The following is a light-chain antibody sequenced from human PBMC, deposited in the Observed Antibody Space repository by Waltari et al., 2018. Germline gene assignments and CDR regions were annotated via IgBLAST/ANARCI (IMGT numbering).Light chain of an antibody. Sequence: SYVLTQPRSLSVAPGQTAMITCGGHNIRSQNVHWYQHKSGQAPVLVIYDDSDRPSGIPERFSGSKSWNTAILTISRVEAGDEAAYYCQVWDSTSDHHVIFGGGTKLTVL. V-gene: IGLV3-21*02. J-gene: IGLJ2*01. CDR2: DDS. CDR1: NIRSQN. CDR3: QVWDSTSDHHVI.